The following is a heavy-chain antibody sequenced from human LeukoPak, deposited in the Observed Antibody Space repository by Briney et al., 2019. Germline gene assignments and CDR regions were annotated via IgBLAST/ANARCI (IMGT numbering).Heavy chain of an antibody. D-gene: IGHD3-22*01. CDR1: GGSISSGSYY. Sequence: SETLSLTCTVSGGSISSGSYYWGWIRQPPGKGLEWIGTIYYSGSTYYNPSLQSRVTISLDTPKNQFSLKLSSVTAADTAVYYCAKGPYCYDSSGYYYGAFDIWGQGRMVTVSS. J-gene: IGHJ3*02. V-gene: IGHV4-39*07. CDR3: AKGPYCYDSSGYYYGAFDI. CDR2: IYYSGST.